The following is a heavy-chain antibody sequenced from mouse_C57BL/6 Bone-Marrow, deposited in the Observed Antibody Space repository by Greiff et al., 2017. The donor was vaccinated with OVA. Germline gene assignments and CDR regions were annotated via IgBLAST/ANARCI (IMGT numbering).Heavy chain of an antibody. J-gene: IGHJ3*01. Sequence: VQLQQSGPGLVQPSQSLSITCTVSGFSLTSYGVHWVRQSPGKGLEWLGVIWSGGSTDYNAAFISRLSISKDNPKSQVFFKMNSLQADDTAIYYCARKGTAQATSFAYWGQGTLVTVSA. V-gene: IGHV2-2*01. CDR3: ARKGTAQATSFAY. D-gene: IGHD3-2*02. CDR2: IWSGGST. CDR1: GFSLTSYG.